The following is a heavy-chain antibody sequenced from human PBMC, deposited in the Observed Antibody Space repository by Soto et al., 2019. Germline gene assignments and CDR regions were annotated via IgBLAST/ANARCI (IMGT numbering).Heavy chain of an antibody. V-gene: IGHV1-46*01. Sequence: QVQLVQSGAEVKKPGASVKVSCKASGYTFTSYYVHWVRQAPGQGLEWMGIINPSGGSTSYAQKFQGRVTMTRDTSTSTVYMELSSLRSEDTAVYYCARDMWLQFGSYGMDVWGQGTTVTVSS. CDR3: ARDMWLQFGSYGMDV. CDR1: GYTFTSYY. J-gene: IGHJ6*02. CDR2: INPSGGST. D-gene: IGHD5-12*01.